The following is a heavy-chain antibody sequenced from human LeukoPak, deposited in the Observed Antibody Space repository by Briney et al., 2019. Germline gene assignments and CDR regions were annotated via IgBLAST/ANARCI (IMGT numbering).Heavy chain of an antibody. Sequence: GGSLRLSCAASGFTFSSYGMHWVRQAPGKGLEWVAVISYDGSNKYYADSVKGRFTISRDSAKNSLYLQMNSLRDEDTAVYYCARIRGYCSGGSCPSGYFDYWGQGTLVTVSS. V-gene: IGHV3-30*03. J-gene: IGHJ4*02. CDR1: GFTFSSYG. CDR3: ARIRGYCSGGSCPSGYFDY. D-gene: IGHD2-15*01. CDR2: ISYDGSNK.